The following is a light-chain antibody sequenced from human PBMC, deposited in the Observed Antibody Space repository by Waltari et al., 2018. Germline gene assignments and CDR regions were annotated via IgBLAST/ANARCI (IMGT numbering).Light chain of an antibody. CDR1: SSDVGSSNL. V-gene: IGLV2-23*02. J-gene: IGLJ1*01. CDR2: EVS. CDR3: YSYAGGSV. Sequence: QSALTQPASVSGSPGQSITISCTGSSSDVGSSNLVSWYLQHPGNAPKLIIYEVSKRPSGVSHRFSGSKSGNTASLTISGLQAEDEADYYCYSYAGGSVFGTGTKVTVL.